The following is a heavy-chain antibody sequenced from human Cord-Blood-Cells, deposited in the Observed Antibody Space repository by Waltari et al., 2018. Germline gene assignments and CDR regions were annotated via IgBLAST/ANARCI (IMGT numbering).Heavy chain of an antibody. D-gene: IGHD3-16*01. Sequence: QITLKESGPTLVKPTQTLTLTCTFSGFSLSTRGVGVGWIRQPPGKALEWLALIYWNDDKRYSPSLKSRLTITKDTSKNQVVLTMTNMDPVDTATYYCAHRGYVWGSYSFDPWGQGTLVTVSS. CDR1: GFSLSTRGVG. CDR2: IYWNDDK. CDR3: AHRGYVWGSYSFDP. V-gene: IGHV2-5*01. J-gene: IGHJ5*02.